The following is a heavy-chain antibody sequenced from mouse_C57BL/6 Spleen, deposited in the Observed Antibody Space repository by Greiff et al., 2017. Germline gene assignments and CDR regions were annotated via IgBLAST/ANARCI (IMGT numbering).Heavy chain of an antibody. CDR2: ISDGGSYT. D-gene: IGHD1-1*01. CDR1: GFTFSSYA. CDR3: ARIPLYYYGSSLYYFDY. Sequence: EVHLVESGGGLVKPGGSLKLSCAASGFTFSSYAMSWVRQTPEKRLEWVATISDGGSYTYYPDNVKGRFTISRDNAKNNLYLQMSHLKSEDTAMYYCARIPLYYYGSSLYYFDYWGQGTTLTVSS. J-gene: IGHJ2*01. V-gene: IGHV5-4*01.